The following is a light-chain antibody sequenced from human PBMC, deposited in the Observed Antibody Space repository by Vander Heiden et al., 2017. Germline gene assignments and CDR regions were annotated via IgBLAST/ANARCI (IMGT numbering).Light chain of an antibody. Sequence: VLPQPPSASWTAETIALISCSGCTSNIANHFPLWYQQLPGPVPNLLIYRNDQRPSGVPDRFSGSKSGNSASLAITGLRSEDEGDYYCALWDDSLTYVFGAGTKVTV. CDR2: RND. J-gene: IGLJ1*01. V-gene: IGLV1-47*01. CDR3: ALWDDSLTYV. CDR1: TSNIANHF.